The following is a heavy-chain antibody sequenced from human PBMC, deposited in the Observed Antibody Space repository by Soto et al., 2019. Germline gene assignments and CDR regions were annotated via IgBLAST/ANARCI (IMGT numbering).Heavy chain of an antibody. CDR1: GFTFSSYN. CDR2: ISSGSSYI. CDR3: AREWSSTTGFDY. Sequence: EVQLVESGGGLVKPGGSLRLSCVVSGFTFSSYNINWVRQAPGKGLEWVSSISSGSSYIYYADSVKGRFTIARDNAKNSLYLQMHSLRTEDTAVYYCAREWSSTTGFDYWGQGTLVTVSS. D-gene: IGHD4-17*01. V-gene: IGHV3-21*01. J-gene: IGHJ4*02.